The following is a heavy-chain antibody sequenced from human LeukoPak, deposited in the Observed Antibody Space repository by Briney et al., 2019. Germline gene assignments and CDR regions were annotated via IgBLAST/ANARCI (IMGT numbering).Heavy chain of an antibody. V-gene: IGHV3-30*18. J-gene: IGHJ4*02. CDR3: AKGSIAVADVDYFDY. D-gene: IGHD6-19*01. Sequence: GGSLRLSCAASGFTFSSYGMHWVRQAPGKGPEWVAVISYDGSNKYYADSVKGRFTISRDNSKNTLYLQMNSLRAEDTAVYYCAKGSIAVADVDYFDYWGQGTLVTVSS. CDR1: GFTFSSYG. CDR2: ISYDGSNK.